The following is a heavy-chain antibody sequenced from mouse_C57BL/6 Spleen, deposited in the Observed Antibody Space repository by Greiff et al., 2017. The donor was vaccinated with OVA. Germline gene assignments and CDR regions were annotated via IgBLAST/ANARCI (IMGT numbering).Heavy chain of an antibody. CDR1: GYTFTDYE. D-gene: IGHD2-2*01. Sequence: QVQLQQPGAELVRPGASVTLSCKASGYTFTDYEMHWVKQTPVHGLEWIGAIDPETGGTAYNQKFKGKAILTADKSSSTAYMELRSLTSEDSAVYSSNSGYDRGDYFGYGGQGTTLTVSS. CDR2: IDPETGGT. CDR3: NSGYDRGDYFGY. J-gene: IGHJ2*01. V-gene: IGHV1-15*01.